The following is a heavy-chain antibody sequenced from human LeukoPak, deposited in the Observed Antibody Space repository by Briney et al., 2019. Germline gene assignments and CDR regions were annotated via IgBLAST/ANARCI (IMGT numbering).Heavy chain of an antibody. CDR2: INLNINGT. CDR3: ARERTPGSGYGVDY. Sequence: ASVKVSCEASGYTFTGYYITWVRQAPGQGLEWMGWINLNINGTNYAQKFQGRVTMTGDRSISTAHMELSRLRCDDTAVYYCARERTPGSGYGVDYWGQGTVVTVSS. J-gene: IGHJ4*02. CDR1: GYTFTGYY. V-gene: IGHV1-2*02. D-gene: IGHD6-25*01.